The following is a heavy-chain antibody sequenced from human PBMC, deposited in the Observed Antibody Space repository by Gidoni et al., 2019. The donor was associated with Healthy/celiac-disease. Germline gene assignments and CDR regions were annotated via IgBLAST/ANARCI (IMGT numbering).Heavy chain of an antibody. CDR2: IYHSGST. CDR1: GYSSSSGYY. Sequence: QVQLQESGTGLVKPSETLSLTCAVSGYSSSSGYYWGWIRQPPGKGLEWIGGIYHSGSTYYNPSLKSRVTISVDTSKNQFSLKLSSVTAADTAVYYCAREGLVWFRESLTYYFDYWGQGTLVTVSS. D-gene: IGHD3-10*01. CDR3: AREGLVWFRESLTYYFDY. J-gene: IGHJ4*02. V-gene: IGHV4-38-2*02.